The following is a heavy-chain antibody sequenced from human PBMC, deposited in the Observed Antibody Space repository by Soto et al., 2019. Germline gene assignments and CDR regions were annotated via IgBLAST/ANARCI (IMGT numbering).Heavy chain of an antibody. V-gene: IGHV1-18*04. Sequence: GASVKVRCKEPGYTFDGYGISWVRQAPGQGLEWMGWISAYNGNTNYAQKLQGRVTMTTDTSTSTAYMELRSLRSDDTAVYYCAREGYHGSASADYWGQGTLVTVSS. CDR2: ISAYNGNT. CDR1: GYTFDGYG. CDR3: AREGYHGSASADY. D-gene: IGHD3-10*01. J-gene: IGHJ4*02.